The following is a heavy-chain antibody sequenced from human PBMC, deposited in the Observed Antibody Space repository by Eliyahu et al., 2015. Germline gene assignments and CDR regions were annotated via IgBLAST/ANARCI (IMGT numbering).Heavy chain of an antibody. Sequence: QVQLQQSGPGLVKPSQTLSLTCAIPGDRXSSNSAXWXWXRQXPSRGLEWLGRTYYRSKWYNDYAVSVKSRITINPDTSKNQFSLQLNSVTPEDTAVYYCARDIWLYSSGWFKTAEYFQHWGQGTLVTVSS. D-gene: IGHD6-19*01. J-gene: IGHJ1*01. CDR1: GDRXSSNSAX. V-gene: IGHV6-1*01. CDR3: ARDIWLYSSGWFKTAEYFQH. CDR2: TYYRSKWYN.